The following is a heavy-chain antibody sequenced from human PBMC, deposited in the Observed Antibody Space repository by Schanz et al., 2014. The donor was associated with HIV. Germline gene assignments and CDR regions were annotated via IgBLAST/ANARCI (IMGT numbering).Heavy chain of an antibody. CDR1: RFSFRGYG. J-gene: IGHJ6*01. D-gene: IGHD2-8*01. V-gene: IGHV3-33*05. CDR2: ISYDGSNK. Sequence: QVQLVESGGGVVQPGRSLILSCAASRFSFRGYGMHWVRQTPGKGLEWVAVISYDGSNKYYVDSVKGRFTISRDDSKNTLYLRMNSLRVEDTAVYYCANSGYCTSGICYTRGSDMDVWGQGTTVTVSS. CDR3: ANSGYCTSGICYTRGSDMDV.